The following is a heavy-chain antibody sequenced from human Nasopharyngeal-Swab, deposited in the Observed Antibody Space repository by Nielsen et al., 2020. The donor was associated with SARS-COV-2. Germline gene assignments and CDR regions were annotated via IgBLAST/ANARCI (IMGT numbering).Heavy chain of an antibody. Sequence: GESLKISCAASGFTFGIYAMSWVRQAPGKGLEWVSAINGRGGQYYADSVKGRFTISRDNSKNTLYLQMNSLRAEDTAVYYCARDDRYYDFWSGSPGFDYWGQGTLVTVSS. V-gene: IGHV3-23*01. CDR2: INGRGGQ. CDR1: GFTFGIYA. CDR3: ARDDRYYDFWSGSPGFDY. D-gene: IGHD3-3*01. J-gene: IGHJ4*02.